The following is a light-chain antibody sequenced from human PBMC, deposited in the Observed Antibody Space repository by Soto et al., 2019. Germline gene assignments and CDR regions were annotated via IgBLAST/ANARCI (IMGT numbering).Light chain of an antibody. V-gene: IGKV3-11*01. CDR2: GSS. CDR1: QSIGNV. Sequence: EIVLTQSPATLSLSPGERATLSCRASQSIGNVLAWYQQKPGQAPRLLVYGSSNRATDIPARFSGSGSGTDFTLTISSLEPDDFAVYYCQQRSDWPLTFGGGTKVEIK. J-gene: IGKJ4*01. CDR3: QQRSDWPLT.